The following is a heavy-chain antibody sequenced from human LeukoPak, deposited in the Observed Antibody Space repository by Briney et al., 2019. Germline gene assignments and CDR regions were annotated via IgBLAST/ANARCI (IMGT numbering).Heavy chain of an antibody. Sequence: GGSLRLSCAASGFTFSSYSMNWVRQAPGKGLEWVSSISDSSSYIYYADSVKGRFTISRDNAKNSLYLQMNSLRAEDTAVYYCARDNYGSSGYYLSWGQGTLVTVSS. V-gene: IGHV3-21*01. D-gene: IGHD3-22*01. CDR1: GFTFSSYS. J-gene: IGHJ5*02. CDR3: ARDNYGSSGYYLS. CDR2: ISDSSSYI.